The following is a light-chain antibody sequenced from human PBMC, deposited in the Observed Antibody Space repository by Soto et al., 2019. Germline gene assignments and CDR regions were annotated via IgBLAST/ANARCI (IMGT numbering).Light chain of an antibody. Sequence: EIVLTQSPATLSLSPGERATLSCRASQSVSSYLACYQQNPGQAPRLLIYDASNRANGIPARFSGGGSGTDFTITIGSLEPEDFAVYYCQQRFNWPRFTFGQGTKLEIK. CDR1: QSVSSY. V-gene: IGKV3-11*01. CDR3: QQRFNWPRFT. CDR2: DAS. J-gene: IGKJ2*01.